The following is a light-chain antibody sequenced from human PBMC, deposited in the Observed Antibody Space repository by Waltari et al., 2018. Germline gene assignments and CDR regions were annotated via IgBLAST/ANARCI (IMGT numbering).Light chain of an antibody. CDR3: QQSYSTPPYT. CDR2: AAS. CDR1: QSISSY. J-gene: IGKJ2*01. Sequence: DIQMTPSPSSLSASVGDRVTIPCLASQSISSYLNWNQQKPGKAPKLRIYAASSLQSGVPSRCSGSGSGTDFTLTISSLQPEDFATYYCQQSYSTPPYTFGQGTKLEIK. V-gene: IGKV1-39*01.